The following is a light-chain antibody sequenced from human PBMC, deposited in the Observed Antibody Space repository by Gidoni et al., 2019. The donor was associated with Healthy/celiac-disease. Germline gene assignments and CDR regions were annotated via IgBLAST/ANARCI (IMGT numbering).Light chain of an antibody. CDR1: QSISSY. J-gene: IGKJ2*01. V-gene: IGKV1-39*01. Sequence: DIQMTQSPSSLSASVGDRVTITCRASQSISSYLNWYQQKPVNAPKLLIYAASSLQSGVPSRFSGSGSGTDFTLTISSLQPEYFATYYCQQSYSTPRAFXXXTKLEIK. CDR2: AAS. CDR3: QQSYSTPRA.